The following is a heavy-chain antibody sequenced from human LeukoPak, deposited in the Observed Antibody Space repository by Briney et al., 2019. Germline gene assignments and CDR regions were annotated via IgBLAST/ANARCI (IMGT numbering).Heavy chain of an antibody. D-gene: IGHD2/OR15-2a*01. J-gene: IGHJ4*02. CDR3: ARGSFYASGNYLVDY. V-gene: IGHV1-18*01. CDR2: ISAYNGNT. Sequence: ASVKVSCKASGYTFTSYGISWVRQAPGQGLEWMGWISAYNGNTNYAQKLQGRVTITADKSTRTAYMELSSLRSDDTAVYYCARGSFYASGNYLVDYWGQGTLITVSS. CDR1: GYTFTSYG.